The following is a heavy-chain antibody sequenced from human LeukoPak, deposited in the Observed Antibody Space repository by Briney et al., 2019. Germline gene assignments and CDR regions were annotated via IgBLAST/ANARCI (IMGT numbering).Heavy chain of an antibody. V-gene: IGHV4-39*01. CDR1: GGSISSYY. D-gene: IGHD2-2*01. J-gene: IGHJ3*02. CDR3: ARRPLYCSSTSCYPHAFDI. CDR2: IYYSGST. Sequence: KPSETLSLTCTVSGGSISSYYWGWIRQPPGKGLEWIGSIYYSGSTYYNPSLKSRVTISVDTSKNQFSLKLSSVTAADTAVYYCARRPLYCSSTSCYPHAFDIWGQGTMVTVSS.